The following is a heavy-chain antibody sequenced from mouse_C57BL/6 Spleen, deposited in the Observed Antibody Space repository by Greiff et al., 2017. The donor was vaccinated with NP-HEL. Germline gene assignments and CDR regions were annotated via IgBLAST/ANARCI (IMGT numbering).Heavy chain of an antibody. J-gene: IGHJ2*01. D-gene: IGHD4-1*01. CDR1: GFTFSDYG. Sequence: DVKLQESGGGLVKPGGSLKLSCAASGFTFSDYGMHWVRQAPEKGLEWVAYISSGSSTIYYADTVKGRFTISRDNAKNTLFLQMTSLRSEDTAMYYCARGDWGYWGQGTTLTVSS. V-gene: IGHV5-17*01. CDR3: ARGDWGY. CDR2: ISSGSSTI.